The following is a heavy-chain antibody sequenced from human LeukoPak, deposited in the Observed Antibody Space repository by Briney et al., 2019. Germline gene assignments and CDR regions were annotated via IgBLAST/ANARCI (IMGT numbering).Heavy chain of an antibody. CDR1: GGSISSYY. D-gene: IGHD1-26*01. V-gene: IGHV4-59*06. J-gene: IGHJ5*02. Sequence: KPSETLSLTCTVSGGSISSYYWSWIRQHPGKGLEWIGYIHYSGSTHYNPSLKSRVTISADTSKNRFSLKLSSVTAADTAVYFCARGRLTRFDPWGQGTLVTVSS. CDR3: ARGRLTRFDP. CDR2: IHYSGST.